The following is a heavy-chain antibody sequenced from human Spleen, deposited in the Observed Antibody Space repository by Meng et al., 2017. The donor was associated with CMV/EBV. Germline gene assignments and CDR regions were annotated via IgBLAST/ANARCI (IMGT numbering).Heavy chain of an antibody. D-gene: IGHD3-3*01. J-gene: IGHJ4*02. CDR3: ARETDYDLWSGYYDY. V-gene: IGHV4-39*07. CDR2: IYHSGST. CDR1: GGSISSSSYY. Sequence: SETLSLTCTVSGGSISSSSYYWGWIRQPPGKGLEWIGTIYHSGSTYYNPSLKSRVTISIDTSKNQFSLRLRSVTAADTAVYYCARETDYDLWSGYYDYWGQGILVTVSS.